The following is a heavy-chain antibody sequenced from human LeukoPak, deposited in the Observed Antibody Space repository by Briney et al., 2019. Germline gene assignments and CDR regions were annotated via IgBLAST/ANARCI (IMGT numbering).Heavy chain of an antibody. J-gene: IGHJ6*03. D-gene: IGHD2-8*02. V-gene: IGHV3-53*01. Sequence: PGGSLRLSCAASGFTVSSNYMSWVRQAPGKGLEWVSVIYSGGSTYYADSVKGRFTISRDNSKNTLYLQMNSLRAEDTAVYYCARLGSPYWDYMDVWGIGTTVTVSS. CDR3: ARLGSPYWDYMDV. CDR1: GFTVSSNY. CDR2: IYSGGST.